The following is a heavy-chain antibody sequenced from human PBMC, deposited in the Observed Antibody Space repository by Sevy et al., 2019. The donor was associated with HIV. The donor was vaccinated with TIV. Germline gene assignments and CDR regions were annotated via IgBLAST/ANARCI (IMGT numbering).Heavy chain of an antibody. J-gene: IGHJ4*02. V-gene: IGHV2-5*01. CDR1: GFSLTTSGVG. CDR3: AHRETTPMGTLLFDH. Sequence: SGPTLVKPTQTLTLTCTFSGFSLTTSGVGVGWIRQPPGKALEWLALIYWNDDKRYSPSLKSRLTITKDTSKNQVVLTMTNMDAVDMATYYCAHRETTPMGTLLFDHWGQGTLVTVSS. D-gene: IGHD5-18*01. CDR2: IYWNDDK.